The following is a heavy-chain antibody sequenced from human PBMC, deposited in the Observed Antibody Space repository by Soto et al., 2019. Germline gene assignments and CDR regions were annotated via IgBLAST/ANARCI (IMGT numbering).Heavy chain of an antibody. V-gene: IGHV3-23*01. D-gene: IGHD3-10*01. J-gene: IGHJ6*03. CDR1: GFTFSSYA. Sequence: EVQLLESGGGLVQPGGSLRLSCAASGFTFSSYAMSWVRQAPGKGLEWVSAISGSGGSTYYADSVKGRFTISRDNSKNPLYLEMNSLRAEDTAVYYCAKDLGYYGSGTKYYYYYMDVWGKGTTVTVSS. CDR3: AKDLGYYGSGTKYYYYYMDV. CDR2: ISGSGGST.